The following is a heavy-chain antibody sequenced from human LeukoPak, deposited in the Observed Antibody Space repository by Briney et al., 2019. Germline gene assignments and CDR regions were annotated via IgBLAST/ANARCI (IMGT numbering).Heavy chain of an antibody. V-gene: IGHV3-30*02. CDR2: IRYDGSNK. Sequence: PGGSLRLSCAASGFTFSSYGMHWVRQAPGKGLEWVAFIRYDGSNKYYADSVKGRFTISRDSSKNTLYLQMNSLRAEDTAVYYCAKDLGIVGAIDAFDIWGQGTMVTVSS. CDR1: GFTFSSYG. J-gene: IGHJ3*02. CDR3: AKDLGIVGAIDAFDI. D-gene: IGHD1-26*01.